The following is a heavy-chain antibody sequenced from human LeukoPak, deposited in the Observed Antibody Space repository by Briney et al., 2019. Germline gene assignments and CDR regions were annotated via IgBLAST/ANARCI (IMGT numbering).Heavy chain of an antibody. Sequence: GGSLRLSCAVSGITLSNYGMSWVRQAPGKGLEWVAGISDSGGRTNYADSVKGRFTISRDNPKNTLYLQMNSLGTEDTAVYFCAKRGVVIRVILVGFHEEAYYFDSWGQGALVTVSS. D-gene: IGHD3-22*01. J-gene: IGHJ4*02. CDR2: ISDSGGRT. CDR3: AKRGVVIRVILVGFHEEAYYFDS. CDR1: GITLSNYG. V-gene: IGHV3-23*01.